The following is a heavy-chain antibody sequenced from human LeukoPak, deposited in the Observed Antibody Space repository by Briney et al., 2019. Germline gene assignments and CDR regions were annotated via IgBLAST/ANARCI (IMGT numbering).Heavy chain of an antibody. D-gene: IGHD2-2*01. J-gene: IGHJ6*03. CDR1: GGTFSSYA. Sequence: SVKVSCKASGGTFSSYAISWVRQAPGQGLEWMGGIIPIFGTANYAQKFQGRVTITADESTSTAYMELSSVIAADTAVYYCARTTEGYCSSASCFGFSYSYYMDVWGKGTTVTISS. CDR3: ARTTEGYCSSASCFGFSYSYYMDV. V-gene: IGHV1-69*13. CDR2: IIPIFGTA.